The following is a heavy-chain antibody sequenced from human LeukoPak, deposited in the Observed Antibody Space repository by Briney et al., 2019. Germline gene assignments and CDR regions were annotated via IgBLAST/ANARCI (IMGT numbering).Heavy chain of an antibody. D-gene: IGHD3-10*01. CDR2: IYSGDRT. J-gene: IGHJ4*02. CDR3: ARDVRKQGLWS. V-gene: IGHV3-66*01. CDR1: GFTVSTNY. Sequence: GESLRLSCAASGFTVSTNYMSWVRQAPGKGLEWVSIIYSGDRTDYADSLKDRFTISRDTSKNTLYLQMSSLRAEDTAVYYCARDVRKQGLWSWGQGTLVTVSS.